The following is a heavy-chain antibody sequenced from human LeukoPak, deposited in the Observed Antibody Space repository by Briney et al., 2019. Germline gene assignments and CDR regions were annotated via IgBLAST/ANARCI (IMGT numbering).Heavy chain of an antibody. CDR3: AKGTPPPRGTYYDFWSGYFDY. V-gene: IGHV3-30*02. CDR1: GFTFSSYG. J-gene: IGHJ4*02. D-gene: IGHD3-3*01. Sequence: GGSLRLSCAASGFTFSSYGMHWVRQAPGKGLEWVAFIRYDGSNKYYADSVKGRFTISRDNSKNTLYLQMNSLRAEDTAVYYCAKGTPPPRGTYYDFWSGYFDYRGQGTLVTVSS. CDR2: IRYDGSNK.